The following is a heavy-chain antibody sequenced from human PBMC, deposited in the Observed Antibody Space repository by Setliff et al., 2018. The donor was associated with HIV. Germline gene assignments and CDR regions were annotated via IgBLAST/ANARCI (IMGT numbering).Heavy chain of an antibody. D-gene: IGHD2-21*01. CDR2: IYSNGNT. CDR1: GGSISSRSYY. V-gene: IGHV4-61*02. CDR3: ATDPRRLSY. J-gene: IGHJ4*02. Sequence: SETLSLTCTVSGGSISSRSYYWSWLRQPAGKGLEWIGRIYSNGNTDYNPSLKSRVTISEDKSKNSLYLQMNSLRAEDTAVYYCATDPRRLSYWGQGTLVTVSS.